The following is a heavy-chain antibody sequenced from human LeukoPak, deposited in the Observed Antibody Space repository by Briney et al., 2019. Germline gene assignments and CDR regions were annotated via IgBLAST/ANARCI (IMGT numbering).Heavy chain of an antibody. D-gene: IGHD3-3*01. Sequence: GGSLRLSCAASGFTFSSYAMSWVRQAPGKGLEWVSAISGSGGSTYYADSVKGRFTISRDNSKNTLYLQMNSLRAEDTAVYYCAKKPSRGYDFWSGYSYYFDYWGQGTLVTVSS. CDR3: AKKPSRGYDFWSGYSYYFDY. CDR1: GFTFSSYA. V-gene: IGHV3-23*01. CDR2: ISGSGGST. J-gene: IGHJ4*02.